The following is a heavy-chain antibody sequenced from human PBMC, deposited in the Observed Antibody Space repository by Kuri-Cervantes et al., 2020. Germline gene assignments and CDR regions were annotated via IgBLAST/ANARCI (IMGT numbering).Heavy chain of an antibody. CDR3: ARDVGDYYASRGSRFDP. D-gene: IGHD3-22*01. CDR1: GSTFSNYG. Sequence: SVKVSCKTSGSTFSNYGIGWVRQAPGEGLAWMGGIIPILGTTHYAQKFQDRVTFTADKSTTTAYMELSSLRSDDTAFYFCARDVGDYYASRGSRFDPWGQGTLVTVSS. CDR2: IIPILGTT. J-gene: IGHJ5*02. V-gene: IGHV1-69*10.